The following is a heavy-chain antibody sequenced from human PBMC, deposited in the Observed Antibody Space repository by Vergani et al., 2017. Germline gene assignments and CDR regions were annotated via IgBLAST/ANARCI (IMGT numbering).Heavy chain of an antibody. CDR2: ISSSSSYI. Sequence: EVQLVESGGGLVKPGGSLRLSCAASGFTFSSYSMNWVRQAPGKGLEWVSSISSSSSYIYYADSVKGRFTLSRDNAKNSLYLQMNSLRAEDTAVYYCARGYDILTGGYGMDVWGQGTTVTVSS. CDR3: ARGYDILTGGYGMDV. J-gene: IGHJ6*02. CDR1: GFTFSSYS. D-gene: IGHD3-9*01. V-gene: IGHV3-21*01.